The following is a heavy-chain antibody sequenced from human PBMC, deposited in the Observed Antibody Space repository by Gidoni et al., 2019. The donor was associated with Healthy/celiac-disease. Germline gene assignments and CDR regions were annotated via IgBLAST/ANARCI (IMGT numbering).Heavy chain of an antibody. CDR1: GYSISSGYY. J-gene: IGHJ4*02. V-gene: IGHV4-38-2*01. D-gene: IGHD6-13*01. Sequence: QVQLQESGPGLVKPSETLSLPCAVSGYSISSGYYWGWIRQPPGKGLEWIGSIYHSGSTYYNPSIKSRVTISVDTSKNQFSLKLSSVTAADTAVYYCARGPYSSSWGDFDYWGQGTLVTVSS. CDR3: ARGPYSSSWGDFDY. CDR2: IYHSGST.